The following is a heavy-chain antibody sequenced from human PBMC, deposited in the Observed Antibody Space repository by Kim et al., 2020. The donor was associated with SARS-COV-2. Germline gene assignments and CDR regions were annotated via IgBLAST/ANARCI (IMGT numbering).Heavy chain of an antibody. D-gene: IGHD3-10*01. J-gene: IGHJ6*02. CDR3: AKDQDGSGSYRNYYGMDV. Sequence: KGRFTISRDNAKNSLYLQMNSLRAEDTALYYCAKDQDGSGSYRNYYGMDVWGQGTTVTVSS. V-gene: IGHV3-9*01.